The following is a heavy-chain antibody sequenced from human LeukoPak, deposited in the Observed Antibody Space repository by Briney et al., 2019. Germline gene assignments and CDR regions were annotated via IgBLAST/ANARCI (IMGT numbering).Heavy chain of an antibody. D-gene: IGHD1-26*01. CDR1: GGTFSNYA. J-gene: IGHJ6*03. Sequence: SVKVSCKASGGTFSNYAISWVRQAPGQGLEWMGRIIPIFGTANYAQKFQGRVTITADKSTSTAYMELSSLRSEDTAVYYCATSPVGARPYYYYYMDVWGKGTTVTVSS. CDR2: IIPIFGTA. V-gene: IGHV1-69*06. CDR3: ATSPVGARPYYYYYMDV.